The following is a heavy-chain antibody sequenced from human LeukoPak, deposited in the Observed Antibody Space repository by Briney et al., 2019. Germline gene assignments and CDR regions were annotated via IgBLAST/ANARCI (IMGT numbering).Heavy chain of an antibody. Sequence: PSETLSLTCTVSGGSISSYYWSWIRQPPGKGLEWIGYIYYSGSTNYNPSLTSRVTISVDTSKNQFSLKLSSGTAADTAVYYCARLSVAGTSVYWGQGTLVTVSS. CDR3: ARLSVAGTSVY. D-gene: IGHD6-19*01. J-gene: IGHJ4*02. CDR1: GGSISSYY. CDR2: IYYSGST. V-gene: IGHV4-59*01.